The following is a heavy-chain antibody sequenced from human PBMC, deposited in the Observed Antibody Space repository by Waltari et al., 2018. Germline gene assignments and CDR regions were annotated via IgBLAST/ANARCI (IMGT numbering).Heavy chain of an antibody. D-gene: IGHD6-19*01. CDR3: ARVAASFYFDL. Sequence: QVQLQESGPGLVKPSQTLSLPCTVSGGSISSGSYYWCWIRQPAGKGLEWIGRTYTSGSTNYNPSLKSRCTISVDTSKNQFSLKLSSVTAADTAVYYCARVAASFYFDLWGRGTLVTVSS. V-gene: IGHV4-61*02. CDR1: GGSISSGSYY. J-gene: IGHJ2*01. CDR2: TYTSGST.